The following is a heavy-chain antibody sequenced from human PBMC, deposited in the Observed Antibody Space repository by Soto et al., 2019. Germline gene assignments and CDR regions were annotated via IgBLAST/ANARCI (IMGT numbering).Heavy chain of an antibody. D-gene: IGHD4-17*01. J-gene: IGHJ4*02. CDR1: GFTFSNYA. CDR3: AKVHGTVTTLWSWDY. Sequence: EVQLLESGGGLVQPGGSLRLSCVASGFTFSNYAMSWVRQAPGKGLEWVSAITGRDGNTYYADSVKGRFPISRDNSDNVLFLQLNSLRAEDTAVYRCAKVHGTVTTLWSWDYWGLVTRVTVSS. V-gene: IGHV3-23*01. CDR2: ITGRDGNT.